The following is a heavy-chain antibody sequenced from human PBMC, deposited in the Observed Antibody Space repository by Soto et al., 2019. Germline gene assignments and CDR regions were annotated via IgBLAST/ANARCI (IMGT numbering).Heavy chain of an antibody. J-gene: IGHJ4*02. Sequence: GGSLRLSCAASGFTFSSYGMHWVRQAPGKGLEWVAVISYDGSNKYYADSVKGRFTISRDNSKNTLYLQMNSLRAEDTAVYYCAKEMGSLLGEYSGYDYGGMGYFDYWGQGTLVTVSS. D-gene: IGHD5-12*01. V-gene: IGHV3-30*18. CDR1: GFTFSSYG. CDR2: ISYDGSNK. CDR3: AKEMGSLLGEYSGYDYGGMGYFDY.